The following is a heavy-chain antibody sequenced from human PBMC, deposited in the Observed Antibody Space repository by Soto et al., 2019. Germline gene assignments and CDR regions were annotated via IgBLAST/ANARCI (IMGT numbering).Heavy chain of an antibody. CDR1: GGSFSGYY. V-gene: IGHV4-34*01. J-gene: IGHJ4*02. CDR3: ARSHTMFTSSDY. CDR2: INHSGST. Sequence: TSETLSLTCAVYGGSFSGYYWTWIRQPPGTGLEWIGEINHSGSTNYNPSLKSRVTISVDTSKNQFSLKLTSVTAADTAVYYCARSHTMFTSSDYWGQGTPVTVSS. D-gene: IGHD3-10*02.